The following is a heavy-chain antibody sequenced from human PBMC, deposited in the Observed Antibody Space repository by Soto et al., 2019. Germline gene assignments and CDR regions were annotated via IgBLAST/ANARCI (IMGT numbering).Heavy chain of an antibody. Sequence: QVQLVQSGAEAREPGASAKVSCKASGYTFTNYVIHWVRQPPGQRLEWMGWINTGAETKYSQNFQGRVTITSDTSANTAYMELSRLRTEDPAVYYGAREREVCGFDGDYWGQGTMFSVSS. D-gene: IGHD5-12*01. V-gene: IGHV1-3*04. CDR1: GYTFTNYV. CDR3: AREREVCGFDGDY. CDR2: INTGAET. J-gene: IGHJ4*02.